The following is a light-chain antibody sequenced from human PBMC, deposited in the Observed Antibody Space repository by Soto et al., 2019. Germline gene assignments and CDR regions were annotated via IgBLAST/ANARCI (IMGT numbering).Light chain of an antibody. J-gene: IGLJ1*01. CDR1: SSNIGAGYD. CDR2: GNS. V-gene: IGLV1-40*01. CDR3: PSYASSLSGPYV. Sequence: QSVLTQPPSVSGAPGQRVTISCTGSSSNIGAGYDVHWYQQLPGTAPKLLIYGNSNRPSGVPDRFSGSKSGTSASLAITGLQAGDEAHHYCPSYASSLSGPYVFGTGTKLTVL.